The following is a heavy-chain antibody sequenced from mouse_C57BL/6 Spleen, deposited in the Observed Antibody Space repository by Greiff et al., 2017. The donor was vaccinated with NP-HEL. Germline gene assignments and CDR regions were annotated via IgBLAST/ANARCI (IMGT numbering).Heavy chain of an antibody. V-gene: IGHV1-80*01. CDR1: GYAFSSYW. D-gene: IGHD2-2*01. CDR3: AREVSTMFTGDYAMDY. CDR2: IYPGDGDT. Sequence: VQGVESGAELVKPGASVKISCKASGYAFSSYWMNWVKQRPGKGLEWIGQIYPGDGDTNYNGKFKGKATLTADKSSSTAYMQLSSLTSEDSAVYFCAREVSTMFTGDYAMDYWGQGTSVTVSS. J-gene: IGHJ4*01.